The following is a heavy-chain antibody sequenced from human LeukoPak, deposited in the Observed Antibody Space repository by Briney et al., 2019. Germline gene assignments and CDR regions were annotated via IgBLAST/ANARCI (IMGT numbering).Heavy chain of an antibody. J-gene: IGHJ4*02. CDR3: ARLPRYDFWS. CDR2: IYYSGTT. D-gene: IGHD3-3*01. V-gene: IGHV4-39*01. CDR1: GDSISRTNFY. Sequence: SETLSLTCTVSGDSISRTNFYWGRIRQPPGKGLEWIGSIYYSGTTNYNPSLKSRVTISVDTSKKQFSLKLRSVTAADTAVYYCARLPRYDFWSWGQGTLVTVSS.